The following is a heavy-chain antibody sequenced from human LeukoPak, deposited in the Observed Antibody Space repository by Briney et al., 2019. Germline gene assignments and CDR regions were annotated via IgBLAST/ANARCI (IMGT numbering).Heavy chain of an antibody. D-gene: IGHD3-3*01. CDR3: ARLGLEWFHFYYMDV. Sequence: ASVKVSCKASGYTFTSYDINWVRQATGQGLEWLGWMNPNSGDTGYAQKLQGRVTMTRDTSISTAYLELSSLRSEDTAVYYCARLGLEWFHFYYMDVWGKGTTVTVSS. J-gene: IGHJ6*03. CDR1: GYTFTSYD. CDR2: MNPNSGDT. V-gene: IGHV1-8*01.